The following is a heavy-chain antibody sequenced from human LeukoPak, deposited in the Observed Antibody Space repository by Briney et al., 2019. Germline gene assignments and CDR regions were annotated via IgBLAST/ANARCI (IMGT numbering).Heavy chain of an antibody. V-gene: IGHV1-2*02. Sequence: ASVKVSCKASGYTFTGYYMHWVRQAPGQGLEWMGWINPNSGGTNYAQKFQGRVTMTRDTSISTAYMELSRLRSDDTAVYCCARDPAGYSGYDSGYWGQGTLVTVSS. CDR2: INPNSGGT. CDR3: ARDPAGYSGYDSGY. J-gene: IGHJ4*02. CDR1: GYTFTGYY. D-gene: IGHD5-12*01.